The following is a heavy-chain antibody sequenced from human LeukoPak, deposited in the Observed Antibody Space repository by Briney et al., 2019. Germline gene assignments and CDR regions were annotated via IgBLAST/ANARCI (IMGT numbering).Heavy chain of an antibody. CDR1: DGSFSGYY. J-gene: IGHJ4*02. Sequence: SETLSLTCALYDGSFSGYYWSWIRQPPGKGLEWIGEIIHSGSTNYNPSRKSRVTISVDTSKNQFSLKLSSVTAADTAVYYCARGLGIAAAGTFDYWGQGTLVTVSS. D-gene: IGHD6-13*01. CDR2: IIHSGST. CDR3: ARGLGIAAAGTFDY. V-gene: IGHV4-34*01.